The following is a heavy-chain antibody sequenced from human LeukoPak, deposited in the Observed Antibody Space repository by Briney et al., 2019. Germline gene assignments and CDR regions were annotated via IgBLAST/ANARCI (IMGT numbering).Heavy chain of an antibody. CDR3: ARGSGVEYSSSSTVYYFDY. CDR2: INHSGST. V-gene: IGHV4-34*01. CDR1: GGSFSGYY. D-gene: IGHD6-6*01. Sequence: SETLSLTCAVYGGSFSGYYWSWIRQPPGKGLEWIGEINHSGSTNYNPSLKSRVTISVDTSKNQFSLKLSSVTAADTAVYYWARGSGVEYSSSSTVYYFDYWGQGTLVTVSS. J-gene: IGHJ4*02.